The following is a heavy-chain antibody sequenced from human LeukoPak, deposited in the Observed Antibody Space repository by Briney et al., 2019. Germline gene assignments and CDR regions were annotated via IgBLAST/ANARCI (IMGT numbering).Heavy chain of an antibody. CDR3: ARTSATYGLDY. CDR1: GASITAYY. J-gene: IGHJ4*02. Sequence: SETLSLTCTVSGASITAYYWSWIRQPPGKGLEWIGHIYYSGSTKYNSSLKSRVTISVDTSKNQFSLKLSSVTTADTAMYYCARTSATYGLDYWGQGTLVTVSS. CDR2: IYYSGST. V-gene: IGHV4-59*01. D-gene: IGHD4-17*01.